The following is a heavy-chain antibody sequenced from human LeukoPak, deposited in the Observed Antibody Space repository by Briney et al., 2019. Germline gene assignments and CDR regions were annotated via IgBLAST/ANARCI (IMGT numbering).Heavy chain of an antibody. D-gene: IGHD2-2*01. V-gene: IGHV4-30-4*08. CDR2: IYYSGST. CDR1: GGSISSYY. Sequence: SETLSLTCTVSGGSISSYYWSWIRQPPGKGLEWIGYIYYSGSTYYNPSLKSRVTISVDTSKNQFSLKLSSVTAADTAVYYCAREKSSSLVVPAPLIDYWGQGTLVTVSS. J-gene: IGHJ4*02. CDR3: AREKSSSLVVPAPLIDY.